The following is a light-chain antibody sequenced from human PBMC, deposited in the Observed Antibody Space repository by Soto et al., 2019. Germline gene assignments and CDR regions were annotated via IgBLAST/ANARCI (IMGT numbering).Light chain of an antibody. CDR1: QSVSSN. CDR3: QQYNNWPQWT. V-gene: IGKV3-15*01. Sequence: EIVMTQSPATLSVSPGERATLSCRASQSVSSNLAWYQQKPGQAPRLLIYGASTRATGIPARFSGSESGTEFTLTISSLQSEDFAVYYCQQYNNWPQWTFGQGTKVEIK. J-gene: IGKJ1*01. CDR2: GAS.